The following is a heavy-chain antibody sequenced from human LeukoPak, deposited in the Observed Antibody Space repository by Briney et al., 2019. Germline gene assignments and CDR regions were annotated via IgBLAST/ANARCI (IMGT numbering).Heavy chain of an antibody. D-gene: IGHD6-19*01. J-gene: IGHJ4*02. CDR1: GFTFSSYS. CDR3: ARTAGIAVAGSGGLFDY. V-gene: IGHV3-21*01. Sequence: KPGGSLRLSCAASGFTFSSYSMNWVRQAPGKGLGWVSSISSSSSYIYYADSVKGRFTISRDNAKNSLYLQMNSLRAEDTAVYYCARTAGIAVAGSGGLFDYWGQETLVTVSS. CDR2: ISSSSSYI.